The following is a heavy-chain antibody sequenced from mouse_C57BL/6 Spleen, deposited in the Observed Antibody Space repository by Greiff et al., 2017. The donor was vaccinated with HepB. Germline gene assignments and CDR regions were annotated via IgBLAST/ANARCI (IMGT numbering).Heavy chain of an antibody. D-gene: IGHD3-2*02. Sequence: QVQLQQPGAELVKPGASVKMSCKASGYTFTSYWITWVKQRPGQGLEWIGDIYPGSGSTNYNEKFKSKATLTVDTSSSTAYMQLSSLTSEDSAVYYCARAQTAQATYYAMDYWGQGTSVTVSS. CDR1: GYTFTSYW. V-gene: IGHV1-55*01. J-gene: IGHJ4*01. CDR3: ARAQTAQATYYAMDY. CDR2: IYPGSGST.